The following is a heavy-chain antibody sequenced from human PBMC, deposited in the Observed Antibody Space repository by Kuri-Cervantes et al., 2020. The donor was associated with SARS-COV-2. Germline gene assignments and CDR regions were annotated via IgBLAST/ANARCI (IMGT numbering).Heavy chain of an antibody. CDR1: GGSISSRSYY. J-gene: IGHJ4*02. CDR2: INYSGST. Sequence: GSLRLSCTVSGGSISSRSYYWGWIRQPPGKGLEWVGNINYSGSTYYNPALKSRVTISVDTSKNQFSLKLSSVTAADTAVYYCAREVNAYDYVWGSYRPSGYYFDYWGQGTLVTVSS. V-gene: IGHV4-39*07. CDR3: AREVNAYDYVWGSYRPSGYYFDY. D-gene: IGHD3-16*02.